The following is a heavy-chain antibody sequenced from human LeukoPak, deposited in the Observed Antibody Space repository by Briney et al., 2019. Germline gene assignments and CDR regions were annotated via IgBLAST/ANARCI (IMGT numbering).Heavy chain of an antibody. CDR2: IHYGGST. V-gene: IGHV4-39*07. CDR3: ARRSLELQEWYFDL. J-gene: IGHJ2*01. Sequence: PSETLSLTCTVSGGSISSSSYYWGWIRQPPGKGLEWIGSIHYGGSTYYTASLKSRVTISVNTSKNQFSLKLSSVTAADTAVYSCARRSLELQEWYFDLWGRGTLVTVSS. CDR1: GGSISSSSYY. D-gene: IGHD1-7*01.